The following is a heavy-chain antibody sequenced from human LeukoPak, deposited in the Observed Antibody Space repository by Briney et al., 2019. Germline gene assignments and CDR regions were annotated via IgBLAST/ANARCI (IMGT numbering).Heavy chain of an antibody. CDR2: ISDSGGST. D-gene: IGHD2-2*01. CDR3: TRHDPAKYFDY. CDR1: EFRFGRDW. J-gene: IGHJ4*02. Sequence: PGGSLRLSCVASEFRFGRDWISWVRQAPGKGLEWVSTISDSGGSTYYADSVKGRLTISRDNSKNTLYLQMNSLRAEDTAVYYCTRHDPAKYFDYWGQGTLVTVSS. V-gene: IGHV3-23*01.